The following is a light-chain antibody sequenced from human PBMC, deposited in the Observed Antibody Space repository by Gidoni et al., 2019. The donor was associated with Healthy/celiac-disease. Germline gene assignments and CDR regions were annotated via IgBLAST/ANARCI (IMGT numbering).Light chain of an antibody. CDR2: GNT. J-gene: IGLJ2*01. CDR3: QSYDSGLGGSV. V-gene: IGLV1-40*01. Sequence: QSVLTQPPSVSGAPGQTVTVSCTGGSSNLGADYPVHWYQQFPGAAPSLLISGNTNRPSGVPDRFSGSKSGTSASLVISGLQAEDEADYYCQSYDSGLGGSVFGGGTKLTVL. CDR1: SSNLGADYP.